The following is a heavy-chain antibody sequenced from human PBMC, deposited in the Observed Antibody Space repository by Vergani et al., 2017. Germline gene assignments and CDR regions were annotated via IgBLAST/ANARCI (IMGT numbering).Heavy chain of an antibody. CDR1: GGSFSGYY. Sequence: QVQLQQWGAGLLKPSETLSLTCAVYGGSFSGYYWSWIRQPPGKGLEWIGEINHSGSTNYNPSLKSRVTISVDTSKNQFSLKLSSVTAADTAVYYCARCRRWGPTLEKYSYVYPASPNGGPTVWFDPWGQGTLVTVSP. V-gene: IGHV4-34*01. CDR2: INHSGST. D-gene: IGHD5-18*01. J-gene: IGHJ5*02. CDR3: ARCRRWGPTLEKYSYVYPASPNGGPTVWFDP.